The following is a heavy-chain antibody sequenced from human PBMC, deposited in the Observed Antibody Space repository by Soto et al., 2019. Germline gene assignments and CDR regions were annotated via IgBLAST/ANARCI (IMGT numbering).Heavy chain of an antibody. Sequence: PVASLAVSCKVSGYSFTSYWISWVRQMPGKGLEWMGRIDPIDSYTNYSPSFQGHVTISADKSISTAYLQWSSLKASDTAMYYCARRLVTTDYGMDVWGQGTTVTVSS. CDR2: IDPIDSYT. J-gene: IGHJ6*02. CDR1: GYSFTSYW. V-gene: IGHV5-10-1*01. CDR3: ARRLVTTDYGMDV. D-gene: IGHD3-22*01.